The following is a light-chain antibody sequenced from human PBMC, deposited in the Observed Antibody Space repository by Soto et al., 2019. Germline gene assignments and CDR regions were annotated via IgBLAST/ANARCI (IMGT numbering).Light chain of an antibody. CDR3: QHYGNSSYT. CDR2: ATS. CDR1: QSVDSSY. Sequence: DNVLTQSPGTLSLSPGERATLSCRASQSVDSSYLAWYQQKPGQAPRLLIYATSTRATGLPDRFSGSGSGTDFTLTINRLEPEDFAVYYCQHYGNSSYTFGQGTKLEIK. V-gene: IGKV3-20*01. J-gene: IGKJ2*01.